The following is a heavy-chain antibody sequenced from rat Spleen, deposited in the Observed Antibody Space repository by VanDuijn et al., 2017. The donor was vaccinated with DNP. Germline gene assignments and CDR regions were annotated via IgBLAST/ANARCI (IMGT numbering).Heavy chain of an antibody. CDR2: ISPSGRST. D-gene: IGHD2-1*01. CDR1: GFNFSNYY. Sequence: EVQLVESGGGLVQPGRSMKLSCAVSGFNFSNYYMAWVRQAPTKGLEWVASISPSGRSTYYRDSVKGRFTISRDNAQNTLYLQVDSLRSEDTATYYCATHLHTYLGSYFDYWGQGVMVTVSS. V-gene: IGHV5-25*01. CDR3: ATHLHTYLGSYFDY. J-gene: IGHJ2*01.